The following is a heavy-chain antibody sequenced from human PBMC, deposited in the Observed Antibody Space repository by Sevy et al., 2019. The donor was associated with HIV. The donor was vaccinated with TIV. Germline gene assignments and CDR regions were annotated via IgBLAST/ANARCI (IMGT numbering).Heavy chain of an antibody. CDR3: ARLPASSSAVYYFDL. CDR2: VYYTGST. CDR1: GDSISNYY. D-gene: IGHD6-6*01. V-gene: IGHV4-59*01. Sequence: SETLSLTCTVSGDSISNYYWSWIRQPPGKGLEWVGYVYYTGSTNYNPSLKSRLSISVAPSKNEISLRLTSVTAADTVVYYCARLPASSSAVYYFDLWGRGTLVTVSS. J-gene: IGHJ2*01.